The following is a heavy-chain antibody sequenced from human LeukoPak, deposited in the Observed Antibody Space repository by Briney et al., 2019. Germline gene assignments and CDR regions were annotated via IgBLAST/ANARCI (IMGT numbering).Heavy chain of an antibody. J-gene: IGHJ6*03. CDR1: GYTFTSYD. CDR2: MNPISGNT. V-gene: IGHV1-8*01. Sequence: GASVKVSCKASGYTFTSYDINWVRQATGPGLEWMGWMNPISGNTGHAQKFQGRVTMTRDTSISTAYMELSSLRSEDTAVYYCARGPPIRGYRYGYDTGYYYSYSMDVWGKGTTVTISS. D-gene: IGHD5-18*01. CDR3: ARGPPIRGYRYGYDTGYYYSYSMDV.